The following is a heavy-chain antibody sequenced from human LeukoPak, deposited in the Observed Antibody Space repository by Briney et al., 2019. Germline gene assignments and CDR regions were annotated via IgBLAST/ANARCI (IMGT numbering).Heavy chain of an antibody. V-gene: IGHV4-59*12. CDR2: VHLDGRT. J-gene: IGHJ4*02. CDR1: GGSFSTYY. CDR3: AREGGFYRPLDY. Sequence: PSETLSLTCTVSGGSFSTYYWSWIRQPPGKGLEWIGEVHLDGRTNYNPSLKSRLIMSVDLPENHISLKLTSVTAADTAVYYCAREGGFYRPLDYSGQGTLVTVSS. D-gene: IGHD3-3*01.